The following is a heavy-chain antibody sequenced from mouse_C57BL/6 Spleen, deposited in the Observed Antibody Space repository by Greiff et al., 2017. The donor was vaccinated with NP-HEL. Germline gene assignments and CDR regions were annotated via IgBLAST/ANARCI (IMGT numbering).Heavy chain of an antibody. Sequence: VQLQQSGPELVKPGASVKISCKASGYSFTGYYMNWVKQSPEKSLEWIGEINPSTGGTTYNQKFKAKATLTVDKSSSTAYMQLKSLTSEDSAVYYCAGYDVFAYWGQGTLVTVSA. J-gene: IGHJ3*01. CDR1: GYSFTGYY. D-gene: IGHD2-2*01. CDR2: INPSTGGT. V-gene: IGHV1-42*01. CDR3: AGYDVFAY.